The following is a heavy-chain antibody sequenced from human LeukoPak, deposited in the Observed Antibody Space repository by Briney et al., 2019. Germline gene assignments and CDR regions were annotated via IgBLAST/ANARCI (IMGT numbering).Heavy chain of an antibody. CDR3: ARFVKSWFDP. CDR2: IYYSGST. J-gene: IGHJ5*02. CDR1: GGSISSSSYY. Sequence: SETLSLTCTVSGGSISSSSYYWGWIRQPPGKGLEWIGSIYYSGSTYYNPSLKSRVTISVDTSKDQFSLKLSSVTAADTAVYYCARFVKSWFDPWGQGTLVTVSS. V-gene: IGHV4-39*07. D-gene: IGHD3-16*02.